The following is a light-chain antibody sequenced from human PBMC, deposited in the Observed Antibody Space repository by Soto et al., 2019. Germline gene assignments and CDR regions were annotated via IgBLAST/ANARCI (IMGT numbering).Light chain of an antibody. V-gene: IGKV3-15*01. CDR3: VQYSTWPPLYI. CDR1: QAVSSY. J-gene: IGKJ2*01. CDR2: DAS. Sequence: EIVMTQSPAALSVPLGERVSLTCRASQAVSSYLAWDHQKSDQAPRLLISDASTRSTDIRDSFSGRGSGTDSALSITSLQSTDLGVYYGVQYSTWPPLYILGEGTKLVIK.